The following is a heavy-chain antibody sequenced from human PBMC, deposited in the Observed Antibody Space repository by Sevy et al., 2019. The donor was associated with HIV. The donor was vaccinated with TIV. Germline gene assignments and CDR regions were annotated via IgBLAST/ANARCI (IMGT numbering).Heavy chain of an antibody. V-gene: IGHV5-51*01. CDR3: ATSRSGYFDSSGYYID. Sequence: GESLKISCKGSGYSFTSHWIGWVRHMPGKGLEWMGIIYPDDSDTRYSPSFQGQVTFSADKSISTAYLHWSSLKASDTAMYYCATSRSGYFDSSGYYIDWVHGTLVTVSS. D-gene: IGHD3-22*01. CDR1: GYSFTSHW. CDR2: IYPDDSDT. J-gene: IGHJ4*01.